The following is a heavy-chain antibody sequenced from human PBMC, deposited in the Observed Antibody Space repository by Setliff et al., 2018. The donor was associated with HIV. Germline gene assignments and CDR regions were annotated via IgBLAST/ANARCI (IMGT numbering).Heavy chain of an antibody. Sequence: SETLSLTCAVYGGSFSGYYWSWIRQPPGKGLEWIGEINHSGSTNYNPSLRSRVTTFVDTSKNQFSLKVTSVSAADAAVYYCARHVGGWGMDVWGKGITVTVSS. J-gene: IGHJ6*03. CDR1: GGSFSGYY. D-gene: IGHD6-19*01. CDR2: INHSGST. CDR3: ARHVGGWGMDV. V-gene: IGHV4-34*01.